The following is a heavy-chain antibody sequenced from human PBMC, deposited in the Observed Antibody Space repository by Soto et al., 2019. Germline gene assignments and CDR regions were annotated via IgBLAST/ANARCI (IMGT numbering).Heavy chain of an antibody. D-gene: IGHD3-16*01. CDR2: IYYSGNT. J-gene: IGHJ3*02. Sequence: QVQLQESGPGLVKPSQTLSLTCTVSGGSISSGDYYWTWIRQFPGQGLEWIGYIYYSGNTHYNPSLRSRLSMSVDTSMNQFSLNLTSVTAADTAVYYCARDLLTTGGAAFDIWGQGTMVTVSS. V-gene: IGHV4-30-4*01. CDR1: GGSISSGDYY. CDR3: ARDLLTTGGAAFDI.